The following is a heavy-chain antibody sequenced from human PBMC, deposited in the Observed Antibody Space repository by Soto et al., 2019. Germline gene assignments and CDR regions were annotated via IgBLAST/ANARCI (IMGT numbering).Heavy chain of an antibody. Sequence: QVQLVQSGAEVKKPGASVKVSCKASGYTFTNYAMHWVRQAPGQRLEWMGWINAGNGNIKYSQKFQGRVTITSDTSASTAYVELGSLRTEDTAVYYCAGDSGAFDPWGQGTLVTVSS. D-gene: IGHD1-26*01. CDR2: INAGNGNI. CDR3: AGDSGAFDP. V-gene: IGHV1-3*01. J-gene: IGHJ5*02. CDR1: GYTFTNYA.